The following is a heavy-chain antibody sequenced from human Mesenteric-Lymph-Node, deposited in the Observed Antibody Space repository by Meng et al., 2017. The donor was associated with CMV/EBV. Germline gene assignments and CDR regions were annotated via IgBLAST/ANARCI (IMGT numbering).Heavy chain of an antibody. V-gene: IGHV4-30-4*08. CDR3: AANPRQPDYYYYGMDV. D-gene: IGHD4/OR15-4a*01. J-gene: IGHJ6*02. CDR1: GGSISSGDYY. Sequence: SETLSLTCTVSGGSISSGDYYWSWIRQPPGKGLEWIGYIYYSGSTYYNPSLKSRVTISVDTSKNQFSLKLSSVTAADTAVYYCAANPRQPDYYYYGMDVWGQGTTVTVSS. CDR2: IYYSGST.